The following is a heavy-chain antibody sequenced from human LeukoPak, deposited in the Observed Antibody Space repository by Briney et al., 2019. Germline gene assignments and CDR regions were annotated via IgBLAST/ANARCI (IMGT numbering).Heavy chain of an antibody. V-gene: IGHV4-34*01. CDR2: INHSGST. J-gene: IGHJ6*03. D-gene: IGHD2-2*01. Sequence: SETLSLTCAVYGGSFSGYYWGWIRQPPGKGLEWMGEINHSGSTNYNPSLWSRVTISVDTSKNQFSLKLSSVTAADTAVYCCARGDIVVVPAAKYYYYYMDVWGKGTTVTVSS. CDR1: GGSFSGYY. CDR3: ARGDIVVVPAAKYYYYYMDV.